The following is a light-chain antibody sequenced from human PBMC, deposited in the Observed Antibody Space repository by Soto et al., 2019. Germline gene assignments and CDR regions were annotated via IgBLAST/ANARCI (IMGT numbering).Light chain of an antibody. CDR3: QQYHNWPIT. J-gene: IGKJ5*01. Sequence: ETVMTQSPATLSVSPGDRAALSCRASQSVTSNLAWYQQKPGQAPRLLIYGASTRATGIPARFSGGGSGTDFTLTISSLQSEDFAVYYCQQYHNWPITFGQGTRLEIK. CDR2: GAS. V-gene: IGKV3-15*01. CDR1: QSVTSN.